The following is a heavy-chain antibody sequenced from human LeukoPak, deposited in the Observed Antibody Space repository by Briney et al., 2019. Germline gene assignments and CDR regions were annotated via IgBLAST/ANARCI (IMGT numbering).Heavy chain of an antibody. Sequence: SETLSLTCTVSGGSISSYYWSWIRQPPGKGLEWIGYIYYSGSTNYNPSLKSRVTISVDTSKNQFSLKLSSVTAADTAVYYCARLPRSAGAFDIWGQGTMVTVSS. V-gene: IGHV4-59*08. CDR1: GGSISSYY. CDR2: IYYSGST. CDR3: ARLPRSAGAFDI. J-gene: IGHJ3*02. D-gene: IGHD1-14*01.